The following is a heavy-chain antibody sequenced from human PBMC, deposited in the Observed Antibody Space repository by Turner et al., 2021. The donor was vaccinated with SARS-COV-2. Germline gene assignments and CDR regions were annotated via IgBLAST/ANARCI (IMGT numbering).Heavy chain of an antibody. V-gene: IGHV3-21*01. CDR1: GFTFSSYS. Sequence: EVQLVESGGGLVKPGGSLRLSCEASGFTFSSYSMNWVRQAPGKGLEWVSFISSSSSYIYYADSVKGRFTISRDNAKNSLYLQMNSLRAEDTAVYYCARELAGRFGGATEIDYWGQGTLVTVSS. CDR3: ARELAGRFGGATEIDY. J-gene: IGHJ4*02. D-gene: IGHD1-26*01. CDR2: ISSSSSYI.